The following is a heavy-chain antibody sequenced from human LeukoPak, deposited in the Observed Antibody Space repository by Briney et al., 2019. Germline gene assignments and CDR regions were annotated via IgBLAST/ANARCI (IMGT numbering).Heavy chain of an antibody. CDR1: GGTFSSYA. Sequence: SVKVSCKASGGTFSSYAISWVRQAPGQGLEWMGGIIPIFGTANYAQKFQGRVTITADESTSTAYMELSSLRSEDTAVYYCARDGAGTPLAWYFDLWGRGTLVTVSP. J-gene: IGHJ2*01. D-gene: IGHD1-1*01. CDR3: ARDGAGTPLAWYFDL. V-gene: IGHV1-69*13. CDR2: IIPIFGTA.